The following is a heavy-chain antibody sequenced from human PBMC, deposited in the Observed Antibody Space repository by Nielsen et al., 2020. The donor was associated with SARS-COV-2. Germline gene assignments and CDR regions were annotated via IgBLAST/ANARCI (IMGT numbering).Heavy chain of an antibody. D-gene: IGHD2-15*01. J-gene: IGHJ6*02. CDR3: AKGGDDARILGMDV. Sequence: GESLQISCAASGFSFNGSAMHWVRQASGKGLEWVGRIRSKANSYATAYGESAKGRSTISRDDLKNTAYLQMNSLKTEDTAVYYCAKGGDDARILGMDVWGQGTTVTVSS. CDR1: GFSFNGSA. CDR2: IRSKANSYAT. V-gene: IGHV3-73*01.